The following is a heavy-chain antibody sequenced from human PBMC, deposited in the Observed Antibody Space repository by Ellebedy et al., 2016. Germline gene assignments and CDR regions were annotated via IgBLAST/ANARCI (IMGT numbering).Heavy chain of an antibody. CDR1: GFTFSHAW. Sequence: GESLKISXAASGFTFSHAWMSWVRQAPGKGLEWVGRIKSKTDGGTTDYAAPVKGRFTISRDDSKNTLYLQMNTLKTEDTAVYYCTKVSSSWYIYWFDPWGQGTLVIVSS. CDR2: IKSKTDGGTT. J-gene: IGHJ5*02. V-gene: IGHV3-15*01. D-gene: IGHD6-13*01. CDR3: TKVSSSWYIYWFDP.